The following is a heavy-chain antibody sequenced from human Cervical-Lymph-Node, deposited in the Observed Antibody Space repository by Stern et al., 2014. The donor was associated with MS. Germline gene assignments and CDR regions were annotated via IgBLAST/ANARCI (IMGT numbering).Heavy chain of an antibody. CDR1: GYNFPVYW. J-gene: IGHJ4*02. Sequence: VQLVQSGAEVKKPGASLKISCQASGYNFPVYWIGWVRQTPGKGLEWVGIICPPDSETRSNQSFQGQVSMSVDKSVGTAYLQWSSLQTSDTALYFCARHTGDYAFDYWGQGTLVIVSS. V-gene: IGHV5-51*01. CDR2: ICPPDSET. D-gene: IGHD4-17*01. CDR3: ARHTGDYAFDY.